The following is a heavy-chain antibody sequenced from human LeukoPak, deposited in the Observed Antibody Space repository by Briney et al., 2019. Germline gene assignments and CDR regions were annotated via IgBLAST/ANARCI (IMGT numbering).Heavy chain of an antibody. Sequence: GGSLRLSCAASGFTFSSYWMSWVRQAPGKGLEGVSSISSSSSYIYYADSVKGRFTISRDNAKNSLYLQMNSLRAEDTAVYYCARVPNSGYDSGPFDYWGQGTLVTVSS. V-gene: IGHV3-21*01. D-gene: IGHD5-12*01. J-gene: IGHJ4*02. CDR1: GFTFSSYW. CDR2: ISSSSSYI. CDR3: ARVPNSGYDSGPFDY.